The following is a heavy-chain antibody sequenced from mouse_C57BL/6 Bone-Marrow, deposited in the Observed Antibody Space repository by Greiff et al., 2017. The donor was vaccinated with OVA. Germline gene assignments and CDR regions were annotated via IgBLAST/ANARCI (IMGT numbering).Heavy chain of an antibody. J-gene: IGHJ4*01. Sequence: VKLMESGPGLVQPSQSLSITCTVSGFSLTSYGVHWVRQSPGKGLEWLGVLWSGGSTDYNAAFISRLSISKDNSKSQVFFKMNSLQADDTAIYYCARNDGYHPFYAMDYWGQGTSVTVSS. CDR2: LWSGGST. D-gene: IGHD2-3*01. CDR1: GFSLTSYG. V-gene: IGHV2-2*01. CDR3: ARNDGYHPFYAMDY.